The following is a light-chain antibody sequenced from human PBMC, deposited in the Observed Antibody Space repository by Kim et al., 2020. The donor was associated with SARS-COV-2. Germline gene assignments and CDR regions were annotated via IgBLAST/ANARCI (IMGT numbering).Light chain of an antibody. V-gene: IGKV3-11*01. CDR3: QQHSKLIT. J-gene: IGKJ5*01. Sequence: EIVLTQSPATLSLSPGERATLSCRASQSVSSYLAWYQQRPGQAPRLLIYDASNRATGIPARFSGSGSGTDFTLTISSLEPEDFAVYYCQQHSKLITFGPGTRLEIK. CDR1: QSVSSY. CDR2: DAS.